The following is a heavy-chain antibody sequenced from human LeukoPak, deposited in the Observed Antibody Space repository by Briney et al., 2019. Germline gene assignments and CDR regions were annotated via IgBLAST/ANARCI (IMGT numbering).Heavy chain of an antibody. CDR3: AKDPPVAARFSFDY. D-gene: IGHD6-6*01. V-gene: IGHV3-30*02. Sequence: PGGSLRLSCAASGFTFSSYGMHWVRQAPGKGLEWVAFIRYDGSNKYYADSVKGRFTISRDNSKNTLYLQMNSLRAEDTAVYYCAKDPPVAARFSFDYWGQGTLVTVSS. CDR1: GFTFSSYG. J-gene: IGHJ4*02. CDR2: IRYDGSNK.